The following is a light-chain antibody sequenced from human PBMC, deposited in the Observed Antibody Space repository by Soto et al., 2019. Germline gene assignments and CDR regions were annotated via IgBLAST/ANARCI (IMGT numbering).Light chain of an antibody. Sequence: QAVVTQEPSLTVSPGGTVTLTCGCSTGAVTSGNYPYWFQQKPGQAPTTLIYDTINKHSWTPAQFSASLLGGKAALTLSGAQPEDEADYYCLVYCIPPRGVFGGGTKLTVL. CDR1: TGAVTSGNY. CDR3: LVYCIPPRGV. J-gene: IGLJ3*02. CDR2: DTI. V-gene: IGLV7-46*01.